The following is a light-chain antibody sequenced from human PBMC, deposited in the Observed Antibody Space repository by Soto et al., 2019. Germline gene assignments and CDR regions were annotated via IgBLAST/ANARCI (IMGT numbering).Light chain of an antibody. CDR2: EVN. V-gene: IGLV2-8*01. CDR3: SSFAGTNNRYV. Sequence: QSALTQPPSASGFPGQSVTISCTGTSSDVGGYNFVSWYQQNPGKAPKLIIHEVNKRPSGVPDRFSGSKSGNTASLTVSGLQAEDEADYYCSSFAGTNNRYVFGTGTQVTVL. J-gene: IGLJ1*01. CDR1: SSDVGGYNF.